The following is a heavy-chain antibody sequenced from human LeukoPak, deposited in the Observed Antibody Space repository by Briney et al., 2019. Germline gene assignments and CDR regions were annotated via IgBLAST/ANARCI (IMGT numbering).Heavy chain of an antibody. J-gene: IGHJ6*03. Sequence: SETLSLTCTVSGGSISSYYWSWIRQPPGKGLEWIGYIYYSGSTNYNPSLKSRVTISVDTSKNQFSLKLSSVTAADTAVYYCARRYYYYYYMDVWGKGTTVTISS. CDR2: IYYSGST. CDR3: ARRYYYYYYMDV. CDR1: GGSISSYY. V-gene: IGHV4-59*12.